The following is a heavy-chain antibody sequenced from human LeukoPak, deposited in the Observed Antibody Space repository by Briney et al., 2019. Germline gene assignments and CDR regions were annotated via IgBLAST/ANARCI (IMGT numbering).Heavy chain of an antibody. CDR1: GGTFSSYA. Sequence: SVKVSCKASGGTFSSYAISWVRQAPGQGLEWMGGIVPIFGTANYAQKFQGRVTITADESTSTAYMELSSLRSEDTAVYYCARGATSSLRYFDWSPGAFDIWGQGTMVTVSS. V-gene: IGHV1-69*13. CDR3: ARGATSSLRYFDWSPGAFDI. CDR2: IVPIFGTA. J-gene: IGHJ3*02. D-gene: IGHD3-9*01.